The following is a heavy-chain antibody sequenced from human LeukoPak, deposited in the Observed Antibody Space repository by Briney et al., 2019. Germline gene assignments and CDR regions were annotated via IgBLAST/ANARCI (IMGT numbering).Heavy chain of an antibody. CDR3: ARGALVAGISEIDY. CDR1: GHSFTTYW. J-gene: IGHJ4*02. D-gene: IGHD6-19*01. CDR2: IYPGDSDT. Sequence: GESLKISCKGSGHSFTTYWIGWVRQMPGRGLEWMGIIYPGDSDTRYSPSFQGQVTISADKSISTAYLQWSSLKASDTAMYYCARGALVAGISEIDYWGQGTLVTVSS. V-gene: IGHV5-51*01.